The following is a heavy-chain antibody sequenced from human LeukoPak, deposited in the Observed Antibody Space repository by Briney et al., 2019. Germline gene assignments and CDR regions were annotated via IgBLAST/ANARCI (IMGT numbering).Heavy chain of an antibody. J-gene: IGHJ4*02. CDR1: GFTFSSYS. CDR3: ARLVETTVTTGIDY. V-gene: IGHV3-21*01. CDR2: ISSSSSYI. D-gene: IGHD4-17*01. Sequence: GGSLRLSCAASGFTFSSYSMNWVRQAPGKGLEWVSSISSSSSYIYYADSVKGRFTISRDNAKNSLYLQMNSLRAEDTAVYYCARLVETTVTTGIDYWGQGTLVTVSS.